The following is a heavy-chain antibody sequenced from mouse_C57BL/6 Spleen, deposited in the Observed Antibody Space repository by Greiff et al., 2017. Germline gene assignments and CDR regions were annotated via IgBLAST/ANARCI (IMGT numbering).Heavy chain of an antibody. CDR2: INPNNGGT. CDR3: ARPIYYDYDGAMDY. J-gene: IGHJ4*01. V-gene: IGHV1-22*01. D-gene: IGHD2-4*01. Sequence: VQLKESGPELVKPGASVKMSCKASGYTFTDYNMHWVKQSHGKSLEWIGYINPNNGGTSYNQKFKGKATLTVNKSSSTAYMELRSLTSEDSAVYYCARPIYYDYDGAMDYWGQGTSVTVSS. CDR1: GYTFTDYN.